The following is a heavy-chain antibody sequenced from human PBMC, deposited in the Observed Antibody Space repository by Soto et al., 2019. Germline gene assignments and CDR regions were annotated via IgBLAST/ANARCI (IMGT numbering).Heavy chain of an antibody. D-gene: IGHD4-17*01. Sequence: PSETLSLTCTVSGGSISSGDYYWSWIRQPPGKGLEWIGYIYYSGSTYYNPSLKSRVTISVDTSKNQFSLKLSSVTAADTAVYYCAIEAYGDYGGDYYYDYGMDVWGQGTTVTVSS. J-gene: IGHJ6*02. CDR3: AIEAYGDYGGDYYYDYGMDV. V-gene: IGHV4-30-4*01. CDR2: IYYSGST. CDR1: GGSISSGDYY.